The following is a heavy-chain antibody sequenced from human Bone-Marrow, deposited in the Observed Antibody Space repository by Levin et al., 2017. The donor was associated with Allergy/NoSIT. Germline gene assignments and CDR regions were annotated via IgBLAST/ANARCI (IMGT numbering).Heavy chain of an antibody. Sequence: GGSLRLSCAASGFTFSSYGMHWVRQAPGKGLEWVAVIWYDGSNKYYADSVKGRFTISRDNSKNTLYLQMNSLRAEDTAVYYCARGLRSWYLGSWGQGTLVTVSS. CDR2: IWYDGSNK. CDR3: ARGLRSWYLGS. V-gene: IGHV3-33*01. J-gene: IGHJ4*02. CDR1: GFTFSSYG. D-gene: IGHD6-13*01.